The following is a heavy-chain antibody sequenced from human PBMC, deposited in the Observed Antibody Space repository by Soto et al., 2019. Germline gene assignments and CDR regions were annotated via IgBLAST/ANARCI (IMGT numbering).Heavy chain of an antibody. CDR3: AKEETHGYSSGWYYFDY. Sequence: GGSLRLSCAASGFTFSSYAMSWVRQAPGKGLEWVSAISGSGGSTYYADSVKGRFTISRDNSKNTLYLQMNSLRAEDTAVYYCAKEETHGYSSGWYYFDYWGQGTLVTVSS. CDR1: GFTFSSYA. V-gene: IGHV3-23*01. D-gene: IGHD6-19*01. J-gene: IGHJ4*02. CDR2: ISGSGGST.